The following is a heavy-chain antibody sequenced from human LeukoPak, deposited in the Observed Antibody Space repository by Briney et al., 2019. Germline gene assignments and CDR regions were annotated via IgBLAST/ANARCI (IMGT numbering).Heavy chain of an antibody. CDR3: ARQAISGYDPPPFDS. J-gene: IGHJ4*02. CDR1: GGSISSSSYY. V-gene: IGHV4-39*01. Sequence: KPSETLSLTCTVSGGSISSSSYYWGWIRQPPGKGLEWIGSIYYSGSTYYNPSLKSRVTISVDTSKNQFSLKLRSVTAADTAVYYCARQAISGYDPPPFDSWGQGTLVTVSS. CDR2: IYYSGST. D-gene: IGHD5-12*01.